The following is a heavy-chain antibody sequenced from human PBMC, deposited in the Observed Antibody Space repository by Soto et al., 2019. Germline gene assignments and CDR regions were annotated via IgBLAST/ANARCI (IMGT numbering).Heavy chain of an antibody. D-gene: IGHD2-2*01. Sequence: QVQLVESGGVVVQPWRSLRLSCAASGFPFSSYGMPWVRQAPGKGLEWVAGIAYDGSNKYYADSVKGRFTISRDNSKNTLYLQMNSLRAEDTAVYYCAKSYCSSTSCYDYYYYYYMDVCGKGTTVTVAS. CDR2: IAYDGSNK. J-gene: IGHJ6*03. CDR3: AKSYCSSTSCYDYYYYYYMDV. V-gene: IGHV3-30*18. CDR1: GFPFSSYG.